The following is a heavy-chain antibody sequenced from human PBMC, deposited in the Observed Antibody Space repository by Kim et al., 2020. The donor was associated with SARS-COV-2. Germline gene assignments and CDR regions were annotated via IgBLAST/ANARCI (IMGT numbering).Heavy chain of an antibody. CDR1: GGTFSSYA. CDR3: AREATYYYGSGSYPYTYYFDY. J-gene: IGHJ4*02. V-gene: IGHV1-69*13. Sequence: SVKVSCKASGGTFSSYAISWVRQAPGQGLEWMGGIIPIFGTANYAQKFQGRVTITADESTSTAYMELSSLRSEDTAVYYCAREATYYYGSGSYPYTYYFDYWGQGTLVTVSS. D-gene: IGHD3-10*01. CDR2: IIPIFGTA.